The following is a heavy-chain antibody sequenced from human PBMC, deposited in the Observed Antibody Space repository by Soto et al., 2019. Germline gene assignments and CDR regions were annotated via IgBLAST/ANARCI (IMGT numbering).Heavy chain of an antibody. CDR1: GFTSSNYA. Sequence: GGSLRLSCAASGFTSSNYAMSWVRQSPGKGLEWLSSIRGSGETTYYADSVKGRVTISRDNDKNTLYLQINSLTAGDTAVYYCAKGGATTNIILDSWGPGTPVTVSS. V-gene: IGHV3-23*01. CDR3: AKGGATTNIILDS. J-gene: IGHJ4*02. CDR2: IRGSGETT. D-gene: IGHD1-1*01.